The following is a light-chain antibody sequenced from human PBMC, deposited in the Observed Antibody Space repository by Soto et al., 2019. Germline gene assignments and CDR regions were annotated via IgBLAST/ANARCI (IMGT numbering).Light chain of an antibody. CDR1: QSVTANY. J-gene: IGKJ1*01. CDR3: LQYGVPLWT. V-gene: IGKV3-20*01. CDR2: AAS. Sequence: EIALTQSPGTLSLSPGERATLSCRASQSVTANYLAWYQQKPGQAPRLLIYAASIGATGVPDRFSGSGSGTDFIIIISRLEPEDFAVYYCLQYGVPLWTFGQGTKVEIK.